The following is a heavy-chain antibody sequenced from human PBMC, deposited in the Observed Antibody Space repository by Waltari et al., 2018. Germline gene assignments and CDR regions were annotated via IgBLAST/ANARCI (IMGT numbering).Heavy chain of an antibody. V-gene: IGHV1-69*12. D-gene: IGHD6-13*01. J-gene: IGHJ4*02. CDR2: IIPSFGTA. CDR1: GGTFSSYA. CDR3: ARGSNEGYSSSWYYFDY. Sequence: QVQLVQSGAEVKKPGSSVKVSCKASGGTFSSYAISWVRQAPGQGLEWMGGIIPSFGTANYEQKFQGRVTITADESTSTAYMELSSLRSEDTAVYYCARGSNEGYSSSWYYFDYWGQGTLVTVSS.